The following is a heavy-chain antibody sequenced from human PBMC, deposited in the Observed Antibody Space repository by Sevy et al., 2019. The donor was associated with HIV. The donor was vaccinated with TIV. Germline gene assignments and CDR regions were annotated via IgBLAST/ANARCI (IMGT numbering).Heavy chain of an antibody. J-gene: IGHJ4*02. CDR2: FKSKTDGGKT. Sequence: GGSLRLSCAASGFTFSNAWMSWVRQAPGKGLEWVGRFKSKTDGGKTEYAAPVKGRFTISKDDSKNTLYLQMNSLKTEDTAVYYCTTEEYSYCPFDHWGQGTLVTVSS. D-gene: IGHD5-18*01. CDR3: TTEEYSYCPFDH. CDR1: GFTFSNAW. V-gene: IGHV3-15*01.